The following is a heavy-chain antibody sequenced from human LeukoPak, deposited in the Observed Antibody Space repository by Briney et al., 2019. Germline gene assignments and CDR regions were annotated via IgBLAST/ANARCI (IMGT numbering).Heavy chain of an antibody. CDR2: ISGSGGST. D-gene: IGHD3-10*01. CDR1: GFTFSSYA. Sequence: GGSLRLSCAASGFTFSSYAMSWVRQAPGKGLEWVSAISGSGGSTYYADSVKGRFTISRDNSKNTLYLQMNGLRAEDTAVYYCAKVGRDLVLWFGESTTYYFDYWGQGTLVTVSS. V-gene: IGHV3-23*01. CDR3: AKVGRDLVLWFGESTTYYFDY. J-gene: IGHJ4*02.